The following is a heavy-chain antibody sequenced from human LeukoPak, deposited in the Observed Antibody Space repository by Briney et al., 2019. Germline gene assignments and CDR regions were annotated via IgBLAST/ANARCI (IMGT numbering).Heavy chain of an antibody. D-gene: IGHD6-13*01. J-gene: IGHJ3*02. V-gene: IGHV3-20*04. CDR3: ARVVGQQLIPDAFDI. CDR2: INWNGGST. CDR1: GFTFDDYG. Sequence: GGSLRLSCAASGFTFDDYGMSWVRQAPGKGLEWVSGINWNGGSTGYVDSVKGRFTISRDSAKKFLYLQMNSLRAEDTALYYCARVVGQQLIPDAFDIWGQGTMVTVSS.